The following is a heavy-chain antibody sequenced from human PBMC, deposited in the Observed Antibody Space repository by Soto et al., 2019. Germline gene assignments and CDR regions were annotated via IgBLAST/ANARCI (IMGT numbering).Heavy chain of an antibody. CDR3: AKDRGFGAGDGMDV. V-gene: IGHV3-23*01. J-gene: IGHJ6*02. CDR2: ISARGGTT. D-gene: IGHD3-10*01. Sequence: EVQLLESGGDLVQPGGSLRLSCEASGFTFSNYAMSWVRQAPGKGLEWVTGISARGGTTYYVDSVKGRFTISRDNSKNTLYLQMNALNAEDRAVYYCAKDRGFGAGDGMDVWGQGTTVTVSS. CDR1: GFTFSNYA.